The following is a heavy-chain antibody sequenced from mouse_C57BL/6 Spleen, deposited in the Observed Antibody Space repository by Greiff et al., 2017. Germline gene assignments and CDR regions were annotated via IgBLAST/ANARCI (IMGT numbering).Heavy chain of an antibody. CDR2: ISSGSSTI. CDR3: AREEYGNYLDD. Sequence: EVKLVESGGGLVKPGGSLKLSCAASGFTFSDYGMHWVRQAPEKGLEWVAYISSGSSTIYYADTVKGRFISSRENAKNTLFLQVTSLRSEDTAMYYCAREEYGNYLDDWGQGTTLTVSS. CDR1: GFTFSDYG. V-gene: IGHV5-17*01. J-gene: IGHJ2*01. D-gene: IGHD2-10*02.